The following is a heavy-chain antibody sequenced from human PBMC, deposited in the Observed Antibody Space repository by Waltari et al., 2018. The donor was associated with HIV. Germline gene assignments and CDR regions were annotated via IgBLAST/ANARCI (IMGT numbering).Heavy chain of an antibody. D-gene: IGHD2-21*01. CDR3: VRVVSDGHGSSWLDP. CDR1: GGSISTYNW. CDR2: IYNPGST. J-gene: IGHJ5*02. V-gene: IGHV4-4*02. Sequence: QVQLQESGPGQVEPSGTLSLTCAVSGGSISTYNWWTWVRQPPGKGLEWIGEIYNPGSTNNNKSLKSRVTISVDKSKNQFSLELRSVTAADTAVYYCVRVVSDGHGSSWLDPWGQGTLVTVSS.